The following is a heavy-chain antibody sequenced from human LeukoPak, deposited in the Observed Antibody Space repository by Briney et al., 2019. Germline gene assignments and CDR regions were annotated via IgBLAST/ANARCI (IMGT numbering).Heavy chain of an antibody. CDR3: AKDSGPNYYDSSGYFDY. CDR2: ISWNSGSM. D-gene: IGHD3-22*01. CDR1: GFTFDDYA. J-gene: IGHJ4*02. V-gene: IGHV3-9*01. Sequence: PGGSLRLSCAASGFTFDDYAMHWVRQVPGKGLEWVSGISWNSGSMDYADSVKGRFTISRDNAKNSLYLQMNSLRPEDAALYYCAKDSGPNYYDSSGYFDYWGQGTLVTVSS.